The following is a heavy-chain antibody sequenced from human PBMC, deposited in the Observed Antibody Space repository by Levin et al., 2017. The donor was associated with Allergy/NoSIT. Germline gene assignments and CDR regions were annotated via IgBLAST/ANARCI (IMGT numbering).Heavy chain of an antibody. Sequence: GSLRLSCSVSGGSISGYYWGWILQPPGKGLDWIGYFYYGGSTNYNPSLKSRVTMSVDTSKNQFSLKLSSVTAADTAVYYCARALSYYGSGTYKYFDLWGRGTLVTVSS. CDR1: GGSISGYY. D-gene: IGHD3-10*01. CDR3: ARALSYYGSGTYKYFDL. V-gene: IGHV4-59*01. J-gene: IGHJ2*01. CDR2: FYYGGST.